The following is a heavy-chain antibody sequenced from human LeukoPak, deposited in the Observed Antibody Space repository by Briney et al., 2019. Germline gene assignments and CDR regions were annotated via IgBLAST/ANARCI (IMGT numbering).Heavy chain of an antibody. CDR1: GFTFSNYA. CDR2: ITGSGGNT. V-gene: IGHV3-23*01. D-gene: IGHD3-9*01. J-gene: IGHJ4*02. Sequence: GASLRLSCAASGFTFSNYAMSWVRQAPGKGLEWVSAITGSGGNTYYADSVKGRFTISRDNSKNTVFLQMNSLSAEDTAVYYCAKWGDYDVLTGYYVSDYWGQGTLVTVSS. CDR3: AKWGDYDVLTGYYVSDY.